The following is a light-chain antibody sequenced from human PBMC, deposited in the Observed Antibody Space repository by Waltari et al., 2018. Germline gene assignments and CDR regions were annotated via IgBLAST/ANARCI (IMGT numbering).Light chain of an antibody. CDR1: AFKY. Sequence: QSALTQPPSASGSEGQSVTISRRGAFKYVSWLQKHPGKAPKLLIYDVFKRPSGVTDRFSGSQSGDTATLTVSWVQFEDEAVYYCSSYAATNNLRNVFGTGTRLTVL. J-gene: IGLJ1*01. CDR2: DVF. V-gene: IGLV2-8*01. CDR3: SSYAATNNLRNV.